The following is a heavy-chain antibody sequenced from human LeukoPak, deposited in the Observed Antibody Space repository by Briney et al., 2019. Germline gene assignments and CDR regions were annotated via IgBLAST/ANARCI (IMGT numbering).Heavy chain of an antibody. V-gene: IGHV3-30*18. CDR3: AKSRDIDY. CDR2: MSYDGSNK. Sequence: GGSLRLSCAASGFTFSSYDMHWVRQAPGKGLEWVAIMSYDGSNKYYADSVKGRFAISRDNSKNTLYLQMNSLRADDTAVYYCAKSRDIDYWGQGTLVTVSS. CDR1: GFTFSSYD. J-gene: IGHJ4*02. D-gene: IGHD2-21*02.